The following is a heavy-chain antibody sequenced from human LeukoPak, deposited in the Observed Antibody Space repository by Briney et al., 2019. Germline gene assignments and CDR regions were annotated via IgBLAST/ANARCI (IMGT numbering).Heavy chain of an antibody. D-gene: IGHD4-17*01. J-gene: IGHJ4*02. CDR2: ISGSGGST. CDR1: GFTFSSYG. V-gene: IGHV3-23*01. Sequence: GGSLRLSCAASGFTFSSYGMSWVRQAPGKGLEWVSAISGSGGSTYYADSVKGRFTISRDNSKNTLYLQMNSLRAEDTAVYYCARVLNDYGDYVIDYWGQGTLVTVSS. CDR3: ARVLNDYGDYVIDY.